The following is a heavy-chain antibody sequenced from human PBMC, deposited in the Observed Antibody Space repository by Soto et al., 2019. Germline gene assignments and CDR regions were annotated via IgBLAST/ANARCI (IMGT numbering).Heavy chain of an antibody. CDR3: ASTLVAPGY. Sequence: PGGSLRLSCAASGFTFSDYYMSWIRQAPGKGLEWVSYISSSSSYTNYADSVKGRFTISRDNAKNSLYLQMNSLRAEDTAVYYCASTLVAPGYWGQGTLVTAPQ. CDR1: GFTFSDYY. CDR2: ISSSSSYT. J-gene: IGHJ4*02. V-gene: IGHV3-11*06. D-gene: IGHD5-12*01.